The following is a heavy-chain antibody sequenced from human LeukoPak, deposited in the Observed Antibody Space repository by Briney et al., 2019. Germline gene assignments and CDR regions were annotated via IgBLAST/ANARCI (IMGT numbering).Heavy chain of an antibody. D-gene: IGHD1-7*01. CDR2: MNPNSGNT. CDR1: GYTFTSYD. V-gene: IGHV1-8*01. Sequence: ASVKVSCKASGYTFTSYDINWVRQATGQGLEWMGWMNPNSGNTGYAQKFQGRVTMTRNTSISTAYMELSSLRSEDTAVYYCAREARDQIWNYGDFDYWGQGTLVTVSS. CDR3: AREARDQIWNYGDFDY. J-gene: IGHJ4*02.